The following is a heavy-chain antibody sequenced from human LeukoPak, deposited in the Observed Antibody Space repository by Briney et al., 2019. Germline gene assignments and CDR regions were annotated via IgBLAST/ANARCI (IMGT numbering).Heavy chain of an antibody. V-gene: IGHV3-7*01. CDR3: AREEEYQLPYAFDI. J-gene: IGHJ3*02. D-gene: IGHD2-2*01. CDR1: GFTFSSYW. CDR2: IKQDGSEK. Sequence: GGSLSLSCAASGFTFSSYWMSWVRQAPGKGLEWVANIKQDGSEKYYVDSVKGRFTISRDNAKNSLYLQMNSLRAEDTAVYYCAREEEYQLPYAFDIWGQGTMVTVSS.